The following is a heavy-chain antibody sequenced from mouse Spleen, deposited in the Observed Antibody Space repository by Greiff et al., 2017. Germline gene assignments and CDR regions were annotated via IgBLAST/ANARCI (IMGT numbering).Heavy chain of an antibody. CDR3: ARTSGSSYGGWYFDV. J-gene: IGHJ1*03. CDR2: IYWDDDK. D-gene: IGHD1-1*01. V-gene: IGHV8-12*01. CDR1: GFSLSTSGMG. Sequence: QVTLKESGPGILQPSQTLSLTCSFSGFSLSTSGMGVSWIRQPSGKGLEWLAHIYWDDDKRYNPSLKSRLTISKDTSRNQVFLKITSVDTADTATYYCARTSGSSYGGWYFDVWGTGTTVTVSS.